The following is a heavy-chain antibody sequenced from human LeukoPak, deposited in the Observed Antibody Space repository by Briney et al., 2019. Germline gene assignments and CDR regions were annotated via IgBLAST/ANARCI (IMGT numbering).Heavy chain of an antibody. CDR3: ASFTDYDYDY. CDR2: IYYSGST. Sequence: PSATLSLTCTVSGGSTSSSSYYGAWIRQSPGKGLEWIANIYYSGSTYYNPSLNSRVTISVDTSKNQFSLKLSSVTAADTAVYYCASFTDYDYDYWGQGTLVTVSS. CDR1: GGSTSSSSYY. V-gene: IGHV4-39*01. J-gene: IGHJ4*02. D-gene: IGHD5-12*01.